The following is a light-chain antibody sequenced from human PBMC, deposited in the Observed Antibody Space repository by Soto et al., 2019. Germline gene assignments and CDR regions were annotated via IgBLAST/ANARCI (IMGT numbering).Light chain of an antibody. CDR3: QQYNTSSYT. CDR1: QSVSSAY. V-gene: IGKV3-20*01. CDR2: AAS. Sequence: VLTQSPGTLSLSPGERATLSCRASQSVSSAYLAWYQQKPGQAPRLIIYAASSRAAGIQDRFSGSRSGTDFTLTINRLEPEDFAVYYCQQYNTSSYTFGQGTKLEMK. J-gene: IGKJ2*01.